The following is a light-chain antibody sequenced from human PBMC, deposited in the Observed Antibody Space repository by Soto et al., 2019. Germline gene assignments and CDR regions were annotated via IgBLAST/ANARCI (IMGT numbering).Light chain of an antibody. CDR1: QSVSSSY. CDR2: GAS. Sequence: EIVLTQSPGTLSLPPGESATLSCMAIQSVSSSYLAWYQQKPGQAPRLLIYGASSRATGIPDRFSGSGSETDFTLNISRLEPEDFAVYYCQQYGSSPLLLTFGGGTKVDIK. J-gene: IGKJ4*01. CDR3: QQYGSSPLLLT. V-gene: IGKV3-20*01.